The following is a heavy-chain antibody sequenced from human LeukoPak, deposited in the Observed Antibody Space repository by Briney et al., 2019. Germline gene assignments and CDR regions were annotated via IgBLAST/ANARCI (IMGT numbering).Heavy chain of an antibody. CDR2: IYTSGST. Sequence: SETLSLTCTVSGGSISSYYWSWFRQPAGKGLEWIGRIYTSGSTNYNPSLKSRVTISVDTSKNQFSLKLSSVTAADTAVYYCARVMGPKDYYYYYMDVWGKGTTVTVSS. D-gene: IGHD5-24*01. J-gene: IGHJ6*03. V-gene: IGHV4-4*07. CDR3: ARVMGPKDYYYYYMDV. CDR1: GGSISSYY.